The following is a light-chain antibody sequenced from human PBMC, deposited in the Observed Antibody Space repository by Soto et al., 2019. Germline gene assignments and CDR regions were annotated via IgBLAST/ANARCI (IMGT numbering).Light chain of an antibody. CDR3: HSYDSSLSGSI. V-gene: IGLV1-40*01. J-gene: IGLJ2*01. Sequence: QSALTQPPSVSGAPGQRVTISCTGSSSNIGAGYDVHWYQQHPGTAPKLLIYGNSNRPAGVPDRFSGSKSGTSASLAITVLQAEDGADYYCHSYDSSLSGSIFGGGTKLTVL. CDR2: GNS. CDR1: SSNIGAGYD.